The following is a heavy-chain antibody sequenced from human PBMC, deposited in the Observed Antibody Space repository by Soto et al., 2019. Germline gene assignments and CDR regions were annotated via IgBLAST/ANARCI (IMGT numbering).Heavy chain of an antibody. D-gene: IGHD5-18*01. CDR3: ARHSPSGYSYGFDYYYYYMDV. CDR1: GGSISSYY. CDR2: IYYSGST. J-gene: IGHJ6*03. Sequence: KPSETLSLTCTVPGGSISSYYWSWIRQPPGKGLEWIGYIYYSGSTNYNPSLKSRVTISVDTSKNQFSLKLSSVTAADTAVYYCARHSPSGYSYGFDYYYYYMDVWGKGTTVTVSS. V-gene: IGHV4-59*08.